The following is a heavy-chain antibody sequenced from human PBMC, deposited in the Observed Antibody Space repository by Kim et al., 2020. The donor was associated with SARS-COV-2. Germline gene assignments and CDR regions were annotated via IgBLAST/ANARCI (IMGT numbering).Heavy chain of an antibody. J-gene: IGHJ5*02. V-gene: IGHV3-48*03. CDR3: AREYISSYHAVDL. Sequence: YAESMKGRFTISRDDAQNSLYLQISSLRADDTAVYYCAREYISSYHAVDLWGQGVLVTVSS. D-gene: IGHD6-6*01.